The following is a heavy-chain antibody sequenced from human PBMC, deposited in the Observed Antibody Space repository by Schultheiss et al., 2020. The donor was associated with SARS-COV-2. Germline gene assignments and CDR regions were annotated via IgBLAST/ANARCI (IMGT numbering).Heavy chain of an antibody. J-gene: IGHJ2*01. Sequence: GESLKISCAASGFTFSIYVMHWVRQAPGKGLEYVSAISGNGDSTYYANSVKGRFTISRDNSKNTQYLQMDSLRAEDMAVYYCARNWYFDLWGRGTLVTASS. V-gene: IGHV3-64*01. CDR3: ARNWYFDL. CDR1: GFTFSIYV. CDR2: ISGNGDST.